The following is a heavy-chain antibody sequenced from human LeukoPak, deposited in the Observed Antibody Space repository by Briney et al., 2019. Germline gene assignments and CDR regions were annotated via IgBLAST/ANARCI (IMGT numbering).Heavy chain of an antibody. D-gene: IGHD1-7*01. CDR3: AREDDWNYEDY. CDR1: GFTFSSYA. Sequence: GGSLRLSCAASGFTFSSYAMHWVRQAPGKGLEWVAVISYDGSNKYYADSVKGRFTISRDNAKNSLYLQMNSLRAEDTAIYYCAREDDWNYEDYWGQGTLVTVSS. J-gene: IGHJ4*02. V-gene: IGHV3-30-3*01. CDR2: ISYDGSNK.